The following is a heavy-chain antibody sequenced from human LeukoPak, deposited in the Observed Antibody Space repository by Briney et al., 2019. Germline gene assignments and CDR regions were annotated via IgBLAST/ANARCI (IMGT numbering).Heavy chain of an antibody. J-gene: IGHJ4*02. CDR3: ARQEKYQLLENDY. D-gene: IGHD2-2*01. V-gene: IGHV5-51*01. CDR1: GYSFTSYW. CDR2: IYPGDSDT. Sequence: GESLKISCKGSGYSFTSYWIGWVRQMPGKGLEWMGIIYPGDSDTRYSPSLQGQFTISADKSISTAYLQWSSLKASDTAMYYCARQEKYQLLENDYWGQGTLVTVSS.